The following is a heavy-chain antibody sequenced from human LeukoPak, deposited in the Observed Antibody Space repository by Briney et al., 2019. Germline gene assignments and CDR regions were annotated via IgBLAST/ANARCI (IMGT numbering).Heavy chain of an antibody. CDR3: ARRGWAYYYDSSAFGALDI. V-gene: IGHV1-69*05. D-gene: IGHD3-22*01. J-gene: IGHJ3*02. CDR2: IIPIFGTA. CDR1: GGTFSSYA. Sequence: ASVKVSCKASGGTFSSYAISWVRQTPGQGLEWMGRIIPIFGTANYAQKFQGRVTITTDESTSTAYMELSSLRSEDTAVYYCARRGWAYYYDSSAFGALDIWGQGTMVTVSS.